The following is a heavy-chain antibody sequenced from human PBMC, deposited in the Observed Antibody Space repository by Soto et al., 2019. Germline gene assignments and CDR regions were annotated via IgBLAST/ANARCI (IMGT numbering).Heavy chain of an antibody. V-gene: IGHV3-7*01. Sequence: ESGGGLVQPGGSLRLSCAASGFTFSSYWMSWVRQAPGKGLEWVANIKQDGSEKYYVDSVKGRFTISRDNAKNSLYLQMNSLRAEDTAVYYCAREYQYSSGWPGNDYWGQGTLVTVSS. CDR2: IKQDGSEK. D-gene: IGHD6-19*01. J-gene: IGHJ4*02. CDR1: GFTFSSYW. CDR3: AREYQYSSGWPGNDY.